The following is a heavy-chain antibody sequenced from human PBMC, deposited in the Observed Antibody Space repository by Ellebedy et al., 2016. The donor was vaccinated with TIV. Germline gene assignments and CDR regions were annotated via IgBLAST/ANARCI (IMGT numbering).Heavy chain of an antibody. D-gene: IGHD2-15*01. CDR3: ARGGGSRCFDH. J-gene: IGHJ4*02. Sequence: GESLKISCAASGFTFSSDAMSSVRQAPGKGLEWVSAISNSGGSTYYADSVKGRFTISRDNSKNTVYLQMNTLRAEDTALYFCARGGGSRCFDHWGQGTLLTVSS. CDR2: ISNSGGST. CDR1: GFTFSSDA. V-gene: IGHV3-23*01.